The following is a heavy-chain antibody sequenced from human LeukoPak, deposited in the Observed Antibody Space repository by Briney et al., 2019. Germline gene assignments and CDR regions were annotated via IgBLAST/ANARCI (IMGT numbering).Heavy chain of an antibody. V-gene: IGHV1-46*01. D-gene: IGHD3-22*01. CDR2: INPSGGST. CDR3: ARSYYDSSGYQLDY. Sequence: ASVKVSCKASGYTFTSYYIHWVRQAPGQGLEWMGVINPSGGSTSYAQKFQGRITMTRDTSTSTVYMDLSSLRSGDTAVYYCARSYYDSSGYQLDYWGQGTLVTVSS. CDR1: GYTFTSYY. J-gene: IGHJ4*02.